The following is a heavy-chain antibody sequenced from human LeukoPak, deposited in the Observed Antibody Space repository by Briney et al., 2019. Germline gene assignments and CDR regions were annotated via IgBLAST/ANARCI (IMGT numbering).Heavy chain of an antibody. J-gene: IGHJ3*02. V-gene: IGHV4-4*02. CDR2: IYHSGST. CDR3: ARVVLPIVVVPAAPRAFDI. Sequence: PSETLSLTCAVSGGSISSSNWWSWVRQPPGKGLEWIGEIYHSGSTNYNPSLKSRVTISVDKSKNQFSLKLSSVTAADTAVYYCARVVLPIVVVPAAPRAFDIWGQGTMVTVSS. D-gene: IGHD2-2*01. CDR1: GGSISSSNW.